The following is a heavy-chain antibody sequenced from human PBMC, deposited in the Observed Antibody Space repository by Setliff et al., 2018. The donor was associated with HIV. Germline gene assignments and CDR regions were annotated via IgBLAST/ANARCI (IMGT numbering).Heavy chain of an antibody. V-gene: IGHV1-3*01. J-gene: IGHJ4*01. Sequence: RASVKVSCKTSGYTFTTYSIHWVRQAPGQSLEWMGWINVGKGDTKYSQELQGRITITTDTSANTAYMELSSLRSDDTAVYFCARGALLAVFDFDHWGHGTLITVSS. D-gene: IGHD2-15*01. CDR1: GYTFTTYS. CDR2: INVGKGDT. CDR3: ARGALLAVFDFDH.